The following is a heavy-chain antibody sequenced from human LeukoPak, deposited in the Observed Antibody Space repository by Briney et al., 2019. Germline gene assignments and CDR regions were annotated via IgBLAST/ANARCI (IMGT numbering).Heavy chain of an antibody. CDR2: IYPGDSDT. V-gene: IGHV5-51*01. CDR3: ARQHNSGEGGYYYYYYGMDV. J-gene: IGHJ6*02. Sequence: LGESLKISCKGSGYSFTSYWIGWVRQMPGKGLEWMGIIYPGDSDTRYSPSFQGQVTISADKSISTAYLQWSSLKASDTAMYYCARQHNSGEGGYYYYYYGMDVWGQGTTVTVSS. D-gene: IGHD2-15*01. CDR1: GYSFTSYW.